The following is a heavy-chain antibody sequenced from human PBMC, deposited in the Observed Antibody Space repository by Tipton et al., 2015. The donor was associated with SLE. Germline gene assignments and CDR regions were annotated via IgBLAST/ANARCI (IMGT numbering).Heavy chain of an antibody. CDR2: AYTTGNT. CDR1: GVSISSASYY. J-gene: IGHJ6*03. Sequence: TLSLTCTVSGVSISSASYYWNWIRQPAGKGLEWIGRAYTTGNTNYNPSLKSRVTISVDTSKNQFSLELSPVTAADTAVYYCARETEDTGWIHSRDYIYYYYYVDVWGQGTTVTVSS. CDR3: ARETEDTGWIHSRDYIYYYYYVDV. V-gene: IGHV4-61*02. D-gene: IGHD6-19*01.